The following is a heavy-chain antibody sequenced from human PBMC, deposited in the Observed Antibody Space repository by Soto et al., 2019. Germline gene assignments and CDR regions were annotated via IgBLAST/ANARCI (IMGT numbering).Heavy chain of an antibody. Sequence: SETLSLTCTVSDVSIKSYYWSWIRQSPGKGLGWIGYIFYNGIVNYNPSLKSRVTISGQTSKNHPSLKLTSVAATVTAVYYCAREAKRYSVVWEFDTWCQGTLVTVSS. J-gene: IGHJ5*01. V-gene: IGHV4-59*01. CDR2: IFYNGIV. CDR1: DVSIKSYY. CDR3: AREAKRYSVVWEFDT. D-gene: IGHD5-18*01.